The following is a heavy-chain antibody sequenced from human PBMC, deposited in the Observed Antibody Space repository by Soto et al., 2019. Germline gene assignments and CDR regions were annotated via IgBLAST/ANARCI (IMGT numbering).Heavy chain of an antibody. J-gene: IGHJ5*02. CDR2: IYHTGKT. CDR3: ARDGSCPPNWINP. Sequence: TLSLTCTVSGDAIYIGGYYRTLIRQHPGKGLEWIGYIYHTGKTYYNPSLESRVTMSVDTSKNQFSLKLASVTAADTAFYYCARDGSCPPNWINPWGQGTLSPVSS. V-gene: IGHV4-31*03. CDR1: GDAIYIGGYY. D-gene: IGHD2-15*01.